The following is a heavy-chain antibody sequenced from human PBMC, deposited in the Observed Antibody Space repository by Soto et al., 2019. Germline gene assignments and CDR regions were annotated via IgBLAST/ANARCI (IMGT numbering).Heavy chain of an antibody. CDR3: ARDRRGVLDP. Sequence: GGSLRLCCAASGFTFSDYDMSWVRQAPGKGLGWVSAISGSGRSTYYVDSVKGRFTISRDNSKNTLYLQMNSLRVEDTAVYYCARDRRGVLDPWGQGVPVTVSS. V-gene: IGHV3-23*01. CDR2: ISGSGRST. CDR1: GFTFSDYD. J-gene: IGHJ5*02.